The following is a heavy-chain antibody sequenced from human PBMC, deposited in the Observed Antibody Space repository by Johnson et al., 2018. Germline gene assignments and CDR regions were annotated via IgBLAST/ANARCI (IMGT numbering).Heavy chain of an antibody. V-gene: IGHV3-7*01. CDR3: ARGGWYYFDF. CDR1: GFTLSTYW. J-gene: IGHJ4*02. CDR2: IKQDGSDR. Sequence: QLVESGGGLVQPGGSLRLSCVASGFTLSTYWMSWVRQAPGKGLEWVANIKQDGSDRYYMDSVKGRFTISRDNAQNPLFLQMNGLKAEDTAGYYCARGGWYYFDFWGQGTLVTVSS. D-gene: IGHD6-19*01.